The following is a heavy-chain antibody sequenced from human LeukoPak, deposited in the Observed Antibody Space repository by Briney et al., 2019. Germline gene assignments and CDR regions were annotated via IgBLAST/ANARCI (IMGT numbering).Heavy chain of an antibody. V-gene: IGHV4-4*09. CDR1: GGSISSYY. J-gene: IGHJ5*02. D-gene: IGHD6-19*01. Sequence: SETLSLTCTVSGGSISSYYWSWIRQPPGKGLEWIGYIYTIGSANYNPSLKSRVTISGDTSKNQISLKLSSVPAADTAVYYCARHDPSSGWFTWFDPWGQGTLVTVSS. CDR3: ARHDPSSGWFTWFDP. CDR2: IYTIGSA.